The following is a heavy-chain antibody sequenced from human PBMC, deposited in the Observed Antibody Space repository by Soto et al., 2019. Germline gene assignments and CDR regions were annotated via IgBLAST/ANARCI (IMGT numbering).Heavy chain of an antibody. D-gene: IGHD6-19*01. J-gene: IGHJ4*02. Sequence: GGSLRLSCAASGFTFSSYAMHWVRQAPGKGLEWVAVISYDGSNKYYADSVKGRFTISRDNSKNTLYLQMNSLRAEDTAVYYCASDIAVAGYFDYWGQGTLVTVSS. V-gene: IGHV3-30-3*01. CDR3: ASDIAVAGYFDY. CDR2: ISYDGSNK. CDR1: GFTFSSYA.